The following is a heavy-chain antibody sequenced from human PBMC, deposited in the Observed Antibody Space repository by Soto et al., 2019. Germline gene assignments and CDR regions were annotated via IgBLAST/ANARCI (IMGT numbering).Heavy chain of an antibody. CDR1: GGSISSSSYY. V-gene: IGHV4-39*01. CDR3: ARRGGSPTIDY. J-gene: IGHJ4*02. CDR2: IYYSGST. D-gene: IGHD3-16*01. Sequence: QLQLQESGPGLVKPSETLSLTCTVSGGSISSSSYYWGWIRQPPGKGLEWIGSIYYSGSTYYNPSLKSRVTTSVDTSKNQFSLNLSSVTAADTAVYYCARRGGSPTIDYWGQGTLVTVSS.